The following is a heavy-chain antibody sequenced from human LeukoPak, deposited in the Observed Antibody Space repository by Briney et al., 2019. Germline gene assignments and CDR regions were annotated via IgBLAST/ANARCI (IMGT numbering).Heavy chain of an antibody. CDR2: INSDGSST. D-gene: IGHD4-17*01. CDR3: ARDGLYGSWFDP. V-gene: IGHV3-74*01. J-gene: IGHJ5*02. Sequence: PGGFLRLSCAASGFTFSSYWMHWVRQAPGKGLVWVSRINSDGSSTSYADSVKGRFTISRDNAKNTLYLQMNSLRAEDTAVYYCARDGLYGSWFDPWGQGTLVTVSS. CDR1: GFTFSSYW.